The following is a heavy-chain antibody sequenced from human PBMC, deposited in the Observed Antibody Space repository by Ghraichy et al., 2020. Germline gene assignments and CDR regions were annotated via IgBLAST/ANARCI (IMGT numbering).Heavy chain of an antibody. V-gene: IGHV3-23*01. Sequence: LSLTCAVSGFTFSNYAMSWVRQAPGKGLEWVSTISNSGANTYSADSVKGRFTISRDNSRNTSYLQMNTLRAEDTAIYYCAKVLHVRGENHSYYYGMDVWGQGTTVSVSS. CDR3: AKVLHVRGENHSYYYGMDV. CDR1: GFTFSNYA. CDR2: ISNSGANT. D-gene: IGHD3-10*02. J-gene: IGHJ6*02.